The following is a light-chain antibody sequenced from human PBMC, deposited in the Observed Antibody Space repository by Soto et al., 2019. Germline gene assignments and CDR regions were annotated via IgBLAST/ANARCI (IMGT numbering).Light chain of an antibody. CDR3: QQRSNWWT. CDR2: DAS. CDR1: QSVSSY. J-gene: IGKJ1*01. Sequence: EMVLTQSPATLSLSPGERATLSCRASQSVSSYLAWYQQKPGQAPRLLIYDASNRAAGIPARFSGSGSGTDFTLTISSLEPEDFAIYYCQQRSNWWTFGQGTKVE. V-gene: IGKV3-11*01.